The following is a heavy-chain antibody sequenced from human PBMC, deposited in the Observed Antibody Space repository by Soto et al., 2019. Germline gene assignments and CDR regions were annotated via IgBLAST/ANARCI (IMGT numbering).Heavy chain of an antibody. J-gene: IGHJ5*02. CDR3: ARDLVVVPALLFVP. CDR2: TYYRSKWYN. V-gene: IGHV6-1*01. CDR1: GDSVSSNSAS. D-gene: IGHD2-2*01. Sequence: SQTLSLTCAISGDSVSSNSASWNWIRPSPSRGLEWLGRTYYRSKWYNDYAVSVKSRITINPDTSKNQFSLQLNSVTPEDTAVYYCARDLVVVPALLFVPWGQGTLVTVSS.